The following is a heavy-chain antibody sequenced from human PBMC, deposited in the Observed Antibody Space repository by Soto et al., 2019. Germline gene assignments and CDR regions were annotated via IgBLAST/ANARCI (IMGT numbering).Heavy chain of an antibody. D-gene: IGHD3-10*01. CDR3: ARRGFGSLHGLVDV. CDR2: IQYNGYS. V-gene: IGHV4-59*12. Sequence: QVQLQESGPGLVKPSETLSLTCTVSGGSITNYYCSWFRQPPGKGLEWIGYIQYNGYSAYNLSLKRRVTMAIDTSKTEFSLMLESVTATDAAVYYWARRGFGSLHGLVDVWGQGTTVIVSS. J-gene: IGHJ6*02. CDR1: GGSITNYY.